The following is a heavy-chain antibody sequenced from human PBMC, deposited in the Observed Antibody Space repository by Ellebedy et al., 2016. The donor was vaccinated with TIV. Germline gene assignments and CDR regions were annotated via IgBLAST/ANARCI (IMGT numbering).Heavy chain of an antibody. Sequence: ASVKVSCKASGGTFSSYAISWVRQAPGQGLEWMGGIIPIFGTANYAQKFQGRVTITADKSTSTAYMELSSLRSEDTAVYYCARSRGDYAEWYFDLWGRGTLVTVSS. D-gene: IGHD4-17*01. CDR3: ARSRGDYAEWYFDL. CDR2: IIPIFGTA. V-gene: IGHV1-69*06. CDR1: GGTFSSYA. J-gene: IGHJ2*01.